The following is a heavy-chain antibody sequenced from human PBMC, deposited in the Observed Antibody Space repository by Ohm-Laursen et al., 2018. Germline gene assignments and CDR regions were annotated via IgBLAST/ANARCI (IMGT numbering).Heavy chain of an antibody. Sequence: SDTLSLTWTVAGGSIRSYYWSWIRQPPGKGLEWIGYISYSGSTNYNPSLKSRVTISVDTSKNQFFLKLSSVTAADTAVYYCARHPDYRSDRWFDPWGQGTRITVSS. D-gene: IGHD6-25*01. J-gene: IGHJ5*02. CDR1: GGSIRSYY. CDR3: ARHPDYRSDRWFDP. V-gene: IGHV4-59*08. CDR2: ISYSGST.